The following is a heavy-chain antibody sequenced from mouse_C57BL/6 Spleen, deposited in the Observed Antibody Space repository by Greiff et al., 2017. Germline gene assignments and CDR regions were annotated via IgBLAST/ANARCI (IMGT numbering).Heavy chain of an antibody. V-gene: IGHV1-54*01. CDR1: GYAFTNYL. CDR2: INPGSGGT. J-gene: IGHJ1*03. D-gene: IGHD1-1*01. CDR3: ARSHGSSYWYFDV. Sequence: QVQLQQSGAELVRPGTSVKVSCKASGYAFTNYLIEWVKQRPGQGLEWIGVINPGSGGTNYNEKFKGKGTLTADKSSSTAYMQLSSLTSEDSAVYFCARSHGSSYWYFDVWGTGTTVTVSS.